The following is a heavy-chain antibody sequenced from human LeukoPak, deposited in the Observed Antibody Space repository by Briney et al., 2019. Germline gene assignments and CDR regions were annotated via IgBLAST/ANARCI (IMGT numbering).Heavy chain of an antibody. CDR3: AREPPYSGSYYDY. J-gene: IGHJ4*02. V-gene: IGHV1-2*02. D-gene: IGHD1-26*01. CDR1: GYTFTGYY. CDR2: INPNSGGT. Sequence: ASVKGSCKASGYTFTGYYMHWVRQAPGQGLEWMGWINPNSGGTNYAQKFQGRVTMARDTSISTAYMELSRLRSDDTAVYYCAREPPYSGSYYDYWGQGTLVTVSS.